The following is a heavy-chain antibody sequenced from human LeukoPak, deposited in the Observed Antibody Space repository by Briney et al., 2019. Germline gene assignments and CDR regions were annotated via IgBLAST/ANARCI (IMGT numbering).Heavy chain of an antibody. CDR1: GGTFSSYA. CDR2: IIPILGIA. CDR3: ARDSIPIVGATTQRYFDY. Sequence: GASVKVSCKASGGTFSSYAISWVRQAPGQGLEWMGRIIPILGIANYAQKFQGRVTITADESTSTAYMELSSLRSEDTAVYYCARDSIPIVGATTQRYFDYWGQGTLVTVSS. D-gene: IGHD1-26*01. J-gene: IGHJ4*02. V-gene: IGHV1-69*04.